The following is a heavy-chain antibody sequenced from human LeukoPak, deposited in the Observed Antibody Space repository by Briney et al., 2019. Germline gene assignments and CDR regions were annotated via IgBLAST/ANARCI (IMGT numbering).Heavy chain of an antibody. CDR2: IYYSGST. J-gene: IGHJ3*02. Sequence: SETLSPTCTVSGGSISSYYWSWIRQPPGKGLEWIGYIYYSGSTNYNPSLKSRVTISVDTSKNQFSLKLSSVTAADTAVYYCARHYYGSGSYYNVGMLAFDIWGQGTMVTVSS. D-gene: IGHD3-10*01. CDR1: GGSISSYY. CDR3: ARHYYGSGSYYNVGMLAFDI. V-gene: IGHV4-59*08.